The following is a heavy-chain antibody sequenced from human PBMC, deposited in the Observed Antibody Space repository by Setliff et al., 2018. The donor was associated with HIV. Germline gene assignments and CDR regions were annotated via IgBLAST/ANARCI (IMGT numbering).Heavy chain of an antibody. J-gene: IGHJ3*02. D-gene: IGHD3-22*01. Sequence: SETLSLTCTVSGGSISSSSYYWGWIRQPPGKGLEWIGSIYYSGSTYYNPSLKSRVTISVDTSKNQFSLKLSSVTAADTAVYYCARHVDYFDSGGNDAFDIWGQGTMVTVSS. CDR3: ARHVDYFDSGGNDAFDI. V-gene: IGHV4-39*01. CDR1: GGSISSSSYY. CDR2: IYYSGST.